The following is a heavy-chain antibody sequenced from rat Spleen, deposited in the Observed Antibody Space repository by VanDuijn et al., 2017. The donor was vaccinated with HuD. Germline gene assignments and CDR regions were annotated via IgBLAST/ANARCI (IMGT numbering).Heavy chain of an antibody. V-gene: IGHV5-29*01. J-gene: IGHJ2*01. CDR3: TRLEGGGLDY. CDR2: ISYDGGRN. D-gene: IGHD1-11*01. CDR1: GFTFSDYG. Sequence: EVQLAESGGGLVQPGRSLKLSCAASGFTFSDYGMAWVRQAPTKGLEWVATISYDGGRNFYRDSVKGRFTISRDNAKSTLYLQMNSLRSEDTATYYCTRLEGGGLDYWGQGVMVTVSS.